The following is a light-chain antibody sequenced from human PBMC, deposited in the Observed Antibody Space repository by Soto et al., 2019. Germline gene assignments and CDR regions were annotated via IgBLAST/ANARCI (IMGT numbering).Light chain of an antibody. V-gene: IGKV3-11*01. J-gene: IGKJ4*01. CDR3: QRYNNWPLT. Sequence: IVFTQSPPTLSLSPRERATLSCRASQSVKTFLVWYQQRPGQAPRLLIHDASHRAAGIPARFSGSRSGTEFTLTINSLQSEDFAVYYCQRYNNWPLTFGGGTKVDIK. CDR1: QSVKTF. CDR2: DAS.